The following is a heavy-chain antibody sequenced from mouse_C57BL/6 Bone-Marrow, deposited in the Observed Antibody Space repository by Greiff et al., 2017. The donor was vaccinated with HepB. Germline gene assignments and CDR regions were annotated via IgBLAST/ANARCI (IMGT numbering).Heavy chain of an antibody. Sequence: EVQLQQSGPGMVKPSQSLSLTCTVTGYSITSGYDWHWIRHFPGNKLEWMGYISYSGSTNYNPSLKSRSSITHDTSKNHFFLKLNSVTTEDTATYYCARDPHYYGSSYWYFDVGGTGTTVTVSS. CDR2: ISYSGST. V-gene: IGHV3-1*01. J-gene: IGHJ1*03. CDR1: GYSITSGYD. D-gene: IGHD1-1*01. CDR3: ARDPHYYGSSYWYFDV.